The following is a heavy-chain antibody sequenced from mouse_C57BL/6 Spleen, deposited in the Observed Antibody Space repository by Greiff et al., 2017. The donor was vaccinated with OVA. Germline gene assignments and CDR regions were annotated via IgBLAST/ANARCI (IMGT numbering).Heavy chain of an antibody. Sequence: EVKVVESGGGLVKPGGSLKLSCAASGFTFSDYGMHWVRQAPEKGLEWVAYISSGSSTIYYADTVKGRFTISRDNAKNTLFLQMTSLRSEDTAMYYCARVGSNSVYFDYWGQGTTLTVSS. CDR2: ISSGSSTI. D-gene: IGHD2-5*01. J-gene: IGHJ2*01. CDR3: ARVGSNSVYFDY. CDR1: GFTFSDYG. V-gene: IGHV5-17*01.